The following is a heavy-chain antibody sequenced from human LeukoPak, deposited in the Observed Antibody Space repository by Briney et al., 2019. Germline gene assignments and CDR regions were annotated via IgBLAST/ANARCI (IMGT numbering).Heavy chain of an antibody. D-gene: IGHD6-13*01. CDR1: GGSISSSSYY. Sequence: QPSETLSLTCTVSGGSISSSSYYWGWIRQPPGKGLEWIGSIYYSGSTYYNPSLKSRVTISVDTSKNQFSLKLSSVTAADTAVYYCARQDHSSSSFDPWGQGTLVTVSS. J-gene: IGHJ5*02. CDR3: ARQDHSSSSFDP. V-gene: IGHV4-39*01. CDR2: IYYSGST.